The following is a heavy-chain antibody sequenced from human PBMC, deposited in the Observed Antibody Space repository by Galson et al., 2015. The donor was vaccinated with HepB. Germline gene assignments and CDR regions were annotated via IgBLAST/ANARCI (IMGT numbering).Heavy chain of an antibody. CDR3: VKEGSWFGGDWFDP. J-gene: IGHJ5*02. CDR1: GFIFRHHA. Sequence: SLRLSCAGSGFIFRHHAMAWIRQAPRKGLEWVSGINGRGSTSTISDAVKGRFSISRDNSKDTVFLQMDNLRAEDTAVYYCVKEGSWFGGDWFDPWGQGALVTVS. V-gene: IGHV3-23*01. CDR2: INGRGSTS. D-gene: IGHD3-16*01.